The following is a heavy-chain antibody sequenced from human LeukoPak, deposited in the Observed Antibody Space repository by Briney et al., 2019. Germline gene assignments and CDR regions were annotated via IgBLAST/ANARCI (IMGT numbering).Heavy chain of an antibody. CDR2: INPNSGGT. Sequence: ASVKVSCKASGYTFTGYYMHWVRQAPGHGLEWMGWINPNSGGTNYAQKFQGRVTMTRETSISTAYMELSRLRSDDTAVYYCARDERRSIVGPIRYWGQGTLVTVSS. CDR3: ARDERRSIVGPIRY. J-gene: IGHJ4*02. CDR1: GYTFTGYY. D-gene: IGHD1-26*01. V-gene: IGHV1-2*02.